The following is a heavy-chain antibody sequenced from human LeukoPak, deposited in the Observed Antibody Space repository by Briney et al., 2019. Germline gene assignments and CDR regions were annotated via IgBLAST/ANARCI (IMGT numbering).Heavy chain of an antibody. CDR1: GFTFSDYS. CDR2: ISSSGNAT. J-gene: IGHJ6*03. Sequence: GGSLRLSCAASGFTFSDYSMSWIRQAPGKGLEWISYISSSGNATHYADSVKGRFTICRDNARSSLFLQMNSLTAEDTAVYYCARASGSYFGYYYYYMDVWGKGTTVTVSS. CDR3: ARASGSYFGYYYYYMDV. D-gene: IGHD1-26*01. V-gene: IGHV3-11*01.